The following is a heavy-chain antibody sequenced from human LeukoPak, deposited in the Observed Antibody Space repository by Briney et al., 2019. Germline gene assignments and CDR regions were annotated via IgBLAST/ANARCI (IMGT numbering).Heavy chain of an antibody. D-gene: IGHD4-17*01. J-gene: IGHJ4*02. V-gene: IGHV4-34*01. CDR1: GGSFSGYY. CDR3: ASDYGKDY. Sequence: SETLSLTCAVYGGSFSGYYWSWIRQPPGKGLEWIGEINHSGSTNYNPSLKSRVTISVDTSKNQFSLKLSSVTAADTAVYYCASDYGKDYWGQGTLVTVSS. CDR2: INHSGST.